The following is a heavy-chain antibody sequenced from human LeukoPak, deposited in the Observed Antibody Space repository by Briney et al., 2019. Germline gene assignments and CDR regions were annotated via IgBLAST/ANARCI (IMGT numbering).Heavy chain of an antibody. CDR1: GGTFSSSA. CDR3: ARDLGDGYNKFDY. V-gene: IGHV1-69*05. J-gene: IGHJ4*02. CDR2: IIPIFGTA. D-gene: IGHD5-24*01. Sequence: GASVKVSCKASGGTFSSSAISWVRQAPGQGLEWMGRIIPIFGTANYAQKFQGRVTITTDESTSTAYMELSSLRSEDTAVYYCARDLGDGYNKFDYWGQGTLVTVSS.